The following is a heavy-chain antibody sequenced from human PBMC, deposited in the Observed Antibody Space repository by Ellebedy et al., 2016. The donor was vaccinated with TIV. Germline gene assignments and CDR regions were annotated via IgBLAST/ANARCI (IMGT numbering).Heavy chain of an antibody. CDR1: GFTFSSYS. CDR3: AAAHYYFYGKDV. CDR2: ISSSSSYI. Sequence: GESLKISCAASGFTFSSYSMNWVRQAPWKGLEWVSSISSSSSYIYYADSVKGRFTISRDNAKNSLYLQMNSLRAEDTAVYYCAAAHYYFYGKDVWGQGTRVTVSS. D-gene: IGHD2-15*01. V-gene: IGHV3-21*01. J-gene: IGHJ6*02.